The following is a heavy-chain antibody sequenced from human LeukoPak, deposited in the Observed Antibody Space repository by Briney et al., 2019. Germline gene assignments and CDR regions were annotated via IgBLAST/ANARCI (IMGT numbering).Heavy chain of an antibody. J-gene: IGHJ3*02. CDR1: RFTFSSYA. V-gene: IGHV3-23*01. CDR2: ISGSGGGT. CDR3: ARDRGYSTFDI. D-gene: IGHD5-18*01. Sequence: GGSLRLSCAASRFTFSSYAMSWVRQAPGQGLEWVSAISGSGGGTYYADSVKGRFTISRDNSKNTLYLQMNSLRAEDTAVYYCARDRGYSTFDIWGQGTMVTVSS.